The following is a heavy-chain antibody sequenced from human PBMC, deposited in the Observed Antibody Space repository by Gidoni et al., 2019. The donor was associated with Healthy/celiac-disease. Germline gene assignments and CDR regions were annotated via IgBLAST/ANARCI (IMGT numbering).Heavy chain of an antibody. J-gene: IGHJ5*02. CDR3: SNMGVGATTKWFDP. CDR2: ISYDGSNK. D-gene: IGHD1-26*01. V-gene: IGHV3-30-3*01. Sequence: QVQLVESGGGVVQPGRSLRLSCAASGFTFSSYAMHWVRQAPGKGLEWVAVISYDGSNKYYADSVKGRFTISRDNSKNTLYLQMNSLRAEDTAVYYCSNMGVGATTKWFDPWGQGTLVTVSS. CDR1: GFTFSSYA.